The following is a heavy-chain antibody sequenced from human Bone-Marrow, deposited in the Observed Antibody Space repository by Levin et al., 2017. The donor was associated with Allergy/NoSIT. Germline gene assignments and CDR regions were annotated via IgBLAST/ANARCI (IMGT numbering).Heavy chain of an antibody. CDR2: ISGSGSST. D-gene: IGHD6-19*01. J-gene: IGHJ4*02. CDR3: AKGAGWVAGAVALI. V-gene: IGHV3-23*01. Sequence: GESLKISCAASGFTFNSYALSWVRQAPGKGLEWVSAISGSGSSTYYADSVKGRFTISRDNSKTTLYLQMNSLRAEDTAVYYCAKGAGWVAGAVALIWGQGTLVTVSS. CDR1: GFTFNSYA.